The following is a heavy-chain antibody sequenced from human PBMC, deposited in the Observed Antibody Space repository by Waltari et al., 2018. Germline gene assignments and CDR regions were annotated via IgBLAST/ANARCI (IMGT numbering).Heavy chain of an antibody. CDR3: ARRPSGAAAGLYYFDY. D-gene: IGHD6-13*01. Sequence: QLQLQESGPGLVKPSETLSLTCTVSGGSISSSSYYWGWIRQPPGKGLEWIGSIYYSRRPYYNPPLKSRVTISVDTSKNQFSLKLSSVTAADTAVYYCARRPSGAAAGLYYFDYWGQGTLVTVSS. V-gene: IGHV4-39*01. J-gene: IGHJ4*02. CDR1: GGSISSSSYY. CDR2: IYYSRRP.